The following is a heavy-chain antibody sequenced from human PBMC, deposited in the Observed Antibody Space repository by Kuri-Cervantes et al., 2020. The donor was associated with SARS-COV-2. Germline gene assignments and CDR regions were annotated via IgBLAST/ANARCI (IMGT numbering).Heavy chain of an antibody. D-gene: IGHD6-13*01. V-gene: IGHV3-23*01. J-gene: IGHJ5*02. Sequence: GESLKISCAASEFTFSNYGMHWVRQAPGKGLEWVSAISGSGGSTYYADSVKGRFTISRDSSKNTLYLQMNSLRAEDTAVYYCAKSSIAAAATFWFDPWGQGTLVTVSS. CDR1: EFTFSNYG. CDR3: AKSSIAAAATFWFDP. CDR2: ISGSGGST.